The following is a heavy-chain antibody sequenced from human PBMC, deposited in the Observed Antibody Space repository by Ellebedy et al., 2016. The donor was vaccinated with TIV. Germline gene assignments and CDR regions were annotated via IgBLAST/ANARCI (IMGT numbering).Heavy chain of an antibody. CDR1: GYTFTSYG. V-gene: IGHV1-18*04. CDR2: ISAYNGNT. CDR3: ARDKKWRRRDIVVVPAALSHNWFNP. J-gene: IGHJ5*02. D-gene: IGHD2-2*01. Sequence: ASVKVSCKASGYTFTSYGISWVRQAPGQGLEWMGWISAYNGNTNYAQKLQGRVTMTTDTSTSTAYMELRSLRSDDTAVYYCARDKKWRRRDIVVVPAALSHNWFNPWGQGTLVTVSS.